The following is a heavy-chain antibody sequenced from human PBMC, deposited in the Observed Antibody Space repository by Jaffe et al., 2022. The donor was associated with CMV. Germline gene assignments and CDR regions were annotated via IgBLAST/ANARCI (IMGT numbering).Heavy chain of an antibody. Sequence: EVQLVESGGGLVKPGGSLRLSCAASGFTFNIWAMNWVRRAPGKGLEWVSFISSSGSYLYYADSVKGRFTLSRDNAKNSVSLQMNSLRAEDTAMYYCARSWGRGSGLTNLDYWGQGTQVTVSS. CDR1: GFTFNIWA. CDR3: ARSWGRGSGLTNLDY. D-gene: IGHD3-16*01. J-gene: IGHJ4*02. V-gene: IGHV3-21*01. CDR2: ISSSGSYL.